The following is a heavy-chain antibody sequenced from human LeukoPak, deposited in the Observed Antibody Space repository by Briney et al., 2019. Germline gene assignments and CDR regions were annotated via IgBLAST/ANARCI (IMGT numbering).Heavy chain of an antibody. Sequence: SETLSLTCTVSGGSISSGGYYWSWIRQHPGKGLEWIGYIYYSGSTYYNPSLRSRVTISVDTSKNQFSPKLSSVTAADTAVYYCARGHYYDSGDAFDIWGQGTMVTVSS. V-gene: IGHV4-31*03. CDR2: IYYSGST. CDR3: ARGHYYDSGDAFDI. CDR1: GGSISSGGYY. J-gene: IGHJ3*02. D-gene: IGHD3-22*01.